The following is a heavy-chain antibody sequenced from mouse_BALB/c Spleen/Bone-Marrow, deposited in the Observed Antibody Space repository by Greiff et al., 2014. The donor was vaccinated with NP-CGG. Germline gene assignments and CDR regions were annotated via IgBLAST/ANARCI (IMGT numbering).Heavy chain of an antibody. J-gene: IGHJ2*01. CDR1: GFNTKDTY. CDR3: ASYYRYSLDY. CDR2: IDPANGNT. D-gene: IGHD2-14*01. V-gene: IGHV14-3*02. Sequence: VQLQQSGAELVKPGASVKLSCTGSGFNTKDTYMHWVKQRPEQGLEWIGRIDPANGNTKYDPKFQGKATITADTSSNTAYLQLSSLTSEDTAVYYCASYYRYSLDYWGQGTTLTVSS.